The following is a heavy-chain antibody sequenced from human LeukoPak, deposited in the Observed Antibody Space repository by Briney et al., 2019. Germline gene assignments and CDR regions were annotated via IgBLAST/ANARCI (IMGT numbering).Heavy chain of an antibody. V-gene: IGHV3-21*01. D-gene: IGHD1-26*01. CDR1: GFTFRSYS. J-gene: IGHJ3*02. Sequence: GGSLRLSCAASGFTFRSYSMTWVRQAPGKGLEWVSSISSSSSYIYYADSVKGRFPISRDNAKNSLYLQMNSLRAEDTAVYYCARDKQWELLDAFDIWGQGTMVTVSS. CDR2: ISSSSSYI. CDR3: ARDKQWELLDAFDI.